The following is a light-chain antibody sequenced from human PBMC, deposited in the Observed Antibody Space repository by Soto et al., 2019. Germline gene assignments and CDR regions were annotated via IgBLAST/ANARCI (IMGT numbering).Light chain of an antibody. CDR1: QSVSCW. V-gene: IGKV1-5*03. CDR3: QQYNSYWT. Sequence: DIQMTQSPSTLSASVGDRVTITCLASQSVSCWLAWYQQKPGKAPKLLIYKASSLESGVPSRFSGSGSGTEFTLTISSLQPDDFATYYCQQYNSYWTFGQGTKVEMK. CDR2: KAS. J-gene: IGKJ1*01.